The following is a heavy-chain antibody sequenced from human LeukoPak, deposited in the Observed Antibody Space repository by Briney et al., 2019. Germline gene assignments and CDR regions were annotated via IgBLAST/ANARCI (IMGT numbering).Heavy chain of an antibody. D-gene: IGHD3-16*01. CDR2: IYSGGST. CDR3: ARDLHPRLTGYFDY. V-gene: IGHV3-53*01. J-gene: IGHJ4*02. CDR1: GFTVSSYY. Sequence: GGSLRLSCVAYGFTVSSYYVSWVRQAPGKGLEWVSVIYSGGSTYYADSVEGRFTVSRDNSKNTLYLEMRSLRAEDTAVYYCARDLHPRLTGYFDYWGQGTLVTVSS.